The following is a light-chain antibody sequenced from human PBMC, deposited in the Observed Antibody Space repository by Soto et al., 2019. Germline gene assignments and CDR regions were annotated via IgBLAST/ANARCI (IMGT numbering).Light chain of an antibody. J-gene: IGKJ2*01. Sequence: EIVMTQSPVTLSVSPGERATLSCRASQSIRTNLAWYQQKPGQAPRLLIFVASTRAAGIPARFSGSGSGTEFTLTIDSLQSEDFAVYYCQQFNNWPHTFGQGTKVDIK. V-gene: IGKV3-15*01. CDR3: QQFNNWPHT. CDR2: VAS. CDR1: QSIRTN.